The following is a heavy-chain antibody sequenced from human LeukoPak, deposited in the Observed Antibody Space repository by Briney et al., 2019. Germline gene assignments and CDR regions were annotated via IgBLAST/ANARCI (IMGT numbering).Heavy chain of an antibody. Sequence: GGSLRLSCAVSGFTFSSYWMHWVRQDPGKGLVWVARINTDGSSTTYADSVKGRFTISRDNAKNTLYLQMDSLRAEDTAVYYCARESGSWSPWYYYYMDVWGKGTTVTVSS. CDR1: GFTFSSYW. D-gene: IGHD6-13*01. CDR3: ARESGSWSPWYYYYMDV. CDR2: INTDGSST. V-gene: IGHV3-74*01. J-gene: IGHJ6*03.